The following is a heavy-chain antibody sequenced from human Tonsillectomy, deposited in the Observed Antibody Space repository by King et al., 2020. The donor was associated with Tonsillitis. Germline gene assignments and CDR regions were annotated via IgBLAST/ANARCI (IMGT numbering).Heavy chain of an antibody. CDR2: INPSGGST. CDR1: GYTFTSYY. Sequence: VQLVESGAEVKKPGASVKVSCKASGYTFTSYYMHWVRQAPGQGLEWMGIINPSGGSTSYAQKFQGRVTMTRDTSTSTVYMELSSLRSEATAVYYCARGGGSGSYFHYFDYWGQGTLVTVSS. D-gene: IGHD1-26*01. V-gene: IGHV1-46*03. J-gene: IGHJ4*02. CDR3: ARGGGSGSYFHYFDY.